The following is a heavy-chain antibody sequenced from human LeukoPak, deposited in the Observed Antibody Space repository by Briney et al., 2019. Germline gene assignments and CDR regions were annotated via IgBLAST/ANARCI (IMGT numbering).Heavy chain of an antibody. Sequence: GGSLRLSCAASVFTFSAYGFHWVRQAPGKGLEWVAVIWYDGSRTYYVDSVKGRFTISRDDSKNTLYLQMSSLRAEDTAVYYCARDLCSTSSCYDYWGQGTLVTVSS. CDR3: ARDLCSTSSCYDY. V-gene: IGHV3-33*01. CDR1: VFTFSAYG. J-gene: IGHJ4*02. CDR2: IWYDGSRT. D-gene: IGHD2-15*01.